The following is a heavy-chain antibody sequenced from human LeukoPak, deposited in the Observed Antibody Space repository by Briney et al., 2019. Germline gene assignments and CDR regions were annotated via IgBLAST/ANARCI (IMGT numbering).Heavy chain of an antibody. CDR2: ISYDGSNK. Sequence: GGSLRLSCAASGFTFSSYGMHWVRQAPCKGLEWVALISYDGSNKYYADSVKGRFTISRDNSKNTLYLQMNSLRAEDTAVYYCANLHDYWGQGTLVTVSS. J-gene: IGHJ4*02. CDR3: ANLHDY. V-gene: IGHV3-30*18. CDR1: GFTFSSYG.